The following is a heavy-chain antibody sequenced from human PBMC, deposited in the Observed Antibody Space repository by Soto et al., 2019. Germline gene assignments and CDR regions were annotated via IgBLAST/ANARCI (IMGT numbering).Heavy chain of an antibody. CDR3: TLDGYSYGPPTGDC. CDR2: IKSKTDGGTT. Sequence: PGGSLRLSCAASCFTFSNAWMNWVRQAPGKGLEWVGRIKSKTDGGTTDYAAPVKGRFTISRDDSKNTLYLQMNSLKTEDTAVYYCTLDGYSYGPPTGDCWGQGTLVTVSS. V-gene: IGHV3-15*07. D-gene: IGHD5-18*01. J-gene: IGHJ4*02. CDR1: CFTFSNAW.